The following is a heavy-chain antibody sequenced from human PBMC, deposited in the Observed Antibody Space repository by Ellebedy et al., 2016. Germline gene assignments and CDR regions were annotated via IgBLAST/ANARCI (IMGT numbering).Heavy chain of an antibody. Sequence: GESLKISCAASGFPFSSYAMSWVRQAPGKGLKWVSAISGSGGSTFYADSVKGRFTISRDNSKNTLYLQMNSLRAEDTAVYYCAKEGASMVRGVIITYGMDVWGQGTTVTVSS. J-gene: IGHJ6*02. D-gene: IGHD3-10*01. CDR1: GFPFSSYA. V-gene: IGHV3-23*01. CDR3: AKEGASMVRGVIITYGMDV. CDR2: ISGSGGST.